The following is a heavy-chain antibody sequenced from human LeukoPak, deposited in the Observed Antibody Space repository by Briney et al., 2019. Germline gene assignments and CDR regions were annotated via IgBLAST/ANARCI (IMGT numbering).Heavy chain of an antibody. D-gene: IGHD3-9*01. CDR1: GFTFSSYS. Sequence: PGGSLRLSCAASGFTFSSYSMNWVRQAPGKGLEWVSSISSSSSYIYYADSVKGRFTISRDNAKNSLYLQMNSLRAEDTAVYYCARVDVLRYFPDWFDPWGQGTLVTVSS. CDR3: ARVDVLRYFPDWFDP. V-gene: IGHV3-21*01. J-gene: IGHJ5*02. CDR2: ISSSSSYI.